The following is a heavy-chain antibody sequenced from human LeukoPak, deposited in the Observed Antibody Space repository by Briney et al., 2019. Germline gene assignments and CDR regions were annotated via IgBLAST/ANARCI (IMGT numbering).Heavy chain of an antibody. Sequence: GGSLRLSCAASGFTFSSYAMHWVRQAPGKGLEWVAVISYDGSNKYYADSVKGRFTISRDNSKNTLYLQMNSLRAEDTAVYYCARVYRYDSSGYYYYYYYMDVWGKGTTVTVSS. CDR2: ISYDGSNK. CDR1: GFTFSSYA. D-gene: IGHD3-22*01. J-gene: IGHJ6*03. V-gene: IGHV3-30*04. CDR3: ARVYRYDSSGYYYYYYYMDV.